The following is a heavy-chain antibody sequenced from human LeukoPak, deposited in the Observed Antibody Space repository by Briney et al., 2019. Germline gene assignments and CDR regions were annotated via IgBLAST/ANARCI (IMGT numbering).Heavy chain of an antibody. CDR3: ARGERTYYYYYYMDV. D-gene: IGHD1-1*01. CDR2: IYYSGST. V-gene: IGHV4-59*01. Sequence: PSETPSLTCTVSGGSISSYYWSWIRQPPGKGLEWIGYIYYSGSTNYNPSLKSRVTISVDTSKNQFSLKLSSVTAADTAVYYCARGERTYYYYYYMDVWGKGTTVTVSS. CDR1: GGSISSYY. J-gene: IGHJ6*03.